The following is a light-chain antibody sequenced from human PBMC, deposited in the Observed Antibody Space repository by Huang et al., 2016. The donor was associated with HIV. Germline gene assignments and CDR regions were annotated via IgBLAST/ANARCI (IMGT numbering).Light chain of an antibody. V-gene: IGKV1-39*01. CDR2: AAS. CDR3: QQTDNIPRT. CDR1: QSIRKF. Sequence: IQMTQSPFSLSASVGDRVTIACRASQSIRKFLNWYQQKPGEAPKLLMHAASSLQSGVPSRFSGSGSGTDFTLTITSLQPEDFATYYCQQTDNIPRTFGQGTKVVIK. J-gene: IGKJ1*01.